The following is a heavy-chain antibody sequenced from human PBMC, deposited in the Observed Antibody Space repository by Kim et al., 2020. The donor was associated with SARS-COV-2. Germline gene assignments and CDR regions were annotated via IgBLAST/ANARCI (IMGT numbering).Heavy chain of an antibody. J-gene: IGHJ6*02. D-gene: IGHD5-12*01. Sequence: FAASVKGRLTISRDKAQTALYMQMNSLGAEDTAGYYCARGWIVAARGMDVWGQGTTVTVSS. V-gene: IGHV3-11*04. CDR3: ARGWIVAARGMDV.